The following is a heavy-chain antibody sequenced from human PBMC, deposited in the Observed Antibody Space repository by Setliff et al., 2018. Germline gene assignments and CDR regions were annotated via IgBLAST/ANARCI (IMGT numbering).Heavy chain of an antibody. D-gene: IGHD3-22*01. CDR2: IYYSGST. CDR1: GGSISSGGYY. Sequence: LSLTCTVSGGSISSGGYYWSWIRQHPGKGLEWIGYIYYSGSTYYNPSLKSRVTISVDTSWNQFSLKLSSVTAADTAVYYCARDHYDYYDSRQAFDIWGQGTMVTVSS. J-gene: IGHJ3*02. CDR3: ARDHYDYYDSRQAFDI. V-gene: IGHV4-31*03.